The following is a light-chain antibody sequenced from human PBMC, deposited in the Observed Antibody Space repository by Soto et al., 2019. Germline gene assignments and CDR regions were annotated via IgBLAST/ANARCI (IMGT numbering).Light chain of an antibody. CDR2: GAS. J-gene: IGKJ1*01. CDR3: QQYGSLSWT. Sequence: DIVLTQSPGTLSLSPGERATLSCRASQSVSNNYLAWYQQKPGQAPRLVISGASSRATAIPDRFSGSGSGTDFTLTISRLEPEDFAVYYCQQYGSLSWTFGQGTKVDIK. V-gene: IGKV3-20*01. CDR1: QSVSNNY.